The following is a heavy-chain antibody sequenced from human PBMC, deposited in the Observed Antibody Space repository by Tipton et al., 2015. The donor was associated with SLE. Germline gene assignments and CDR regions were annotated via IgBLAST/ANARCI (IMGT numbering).Heavy chain of an antibody. J-gene: IGHJ4*02. Sequence: TLSLTCAVYGGSLSGYYWSWIRQPPGKGLEWIGEINHSGSTKYNTSLKSRVTISVDTSKNQFSLKLSSVTAADTAVYYCARYDYGGNSYFDYWGQGTLVTVSS. V-gene: IGHV4-34*01. CDR2: INHSGST. CDR3: ARYDYGGNSYFDY. D-gene: IGHD4-23*01. CDR1: GGSLSGYY.